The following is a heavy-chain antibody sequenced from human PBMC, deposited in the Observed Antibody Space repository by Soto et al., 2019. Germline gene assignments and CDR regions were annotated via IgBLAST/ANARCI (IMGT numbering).Heavy chain of an antibody. CDR3: ARDGTLYDSSGEYYLH. CDR2: IIPIFGTA. J-gene: IGHJ4*02. Sequence: QVQLVQSGAEVKKPGSSVKVSCKASGVTFSSSAISWVRQAPGQGLEWLGGIIPIFGTANYAQKFQGRVTITADESTRTAYMELSSLRSEDTAVHYCARDGTLYDSSGEYYLHWGQGTLVTVSS. V-gene: IGHV1-69*01. D-gene: IGHD3-22*01. CDR1: GVTFSSSA.